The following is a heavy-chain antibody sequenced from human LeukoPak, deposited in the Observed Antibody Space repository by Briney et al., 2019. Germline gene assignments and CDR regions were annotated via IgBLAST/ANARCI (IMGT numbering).Heavy chain of an antibody. CDR3: ARGPYCSGGTCYSQFLDH. D-gene: IGHD2-15*01. Sequence: ASVKVSCKASGYTFTNYGITWVRQAPGQGLEWMGWISAYNGDTTYAQNLQGRVTMTTDTSTSTAYMELRSLTSGDTAVYYCARGPYCSGGTCYSQFLDHWGQGTLVTVS. V-gene: IGHV1-18*01. CDR1: GYTFTNYG. CDR2: ISAYNGDT. J-gene: IGHJ4*02.